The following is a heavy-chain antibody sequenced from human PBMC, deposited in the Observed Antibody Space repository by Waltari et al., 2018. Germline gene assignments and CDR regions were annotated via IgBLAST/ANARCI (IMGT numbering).Heavy chain of an antibody. CDR3: ARGYNTGWYNS. Sequence: QVQLQESDPGLVQPSENLSLTCTVAGYSISNGYYWGWIRLPPGRGLEWIATISYNGNTYYNPSLKSRVTITADTSKNQFSLKLTSVTAADTAIYYCARGYNTGWYNSWGHGTLVTVSS. V-gene: IGHV4-38-2*02. CDR1: GYSISNGYY. J-gene: IGHJ5*01. CDR2: ISYNGNT. D-gene: IGHD2-8*02.